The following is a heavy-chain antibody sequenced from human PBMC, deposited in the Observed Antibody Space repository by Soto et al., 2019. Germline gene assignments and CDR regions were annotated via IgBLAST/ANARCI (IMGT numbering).Heavy chain of an antibody. J-gene: IGHJ6*02. D-gene: IGHD2-2*01. Sequence: EVQVLESGGGLIHPGGSLRLSCAASGFSFRIFAMNWVRQAPGKGLAGVSVFSGSADSTFYADSVKGRFTISRDTSKSTLYLQINSQRDEDTAVYYCAKTRGAMIYAISVYTMDVWGQGPTVTVSS. CDR2: FSGSADST. CDR3: AKTRGAMIYAISVYTMDV. CDR1: GFSFRIFA. V-gene: IGHV3-23*01.